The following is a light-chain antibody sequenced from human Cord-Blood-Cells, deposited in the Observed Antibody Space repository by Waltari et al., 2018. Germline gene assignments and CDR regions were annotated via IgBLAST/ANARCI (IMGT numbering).Light chain of an antibody. CDR2: WAS. Sequence: DIVMTQSPDSMAVSLGERATINCKSSQSVLYSSNNKNYLAWYQQKPGQPPKLLIYWASTRDCGVPDRFSGSGSGTDFTLTISSLQAEDVAVYYCQQYYSTPYTFGQGTKLEI. J-gene: IGKJ2*01. CDR1: QSVLYSSNNKNY. V-gene: IGKV4-1*01. CDR3: QQYYSTPYT.